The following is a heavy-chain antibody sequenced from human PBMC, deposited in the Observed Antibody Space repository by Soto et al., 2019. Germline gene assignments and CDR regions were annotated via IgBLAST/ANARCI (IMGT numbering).Heavy chain of an antibody. CDR3: ARALRQLVRFDP. V-gene: IGHV4-39*01. CDR1: GGSISSSSYY. Sequence: SETLSLTCTVSGGSISSSSYYWGWIRQPPGKGLEWIGSIYYSGSTYYNPSLKSRVTISVDTSKNQFSLKLSSVTAADTAVYYSARALRQLVRFDPLGQGTLVTVSS. CDR2: IYYSGST. D-gene: IGHD1-1*01. J-gene: IGHJ5*02.